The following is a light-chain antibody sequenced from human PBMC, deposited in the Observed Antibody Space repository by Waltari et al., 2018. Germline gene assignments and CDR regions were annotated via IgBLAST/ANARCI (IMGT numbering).Light chain of an antibody. CDR2: MAS. Sequence: DIQMTQSPSTLSASVGDRVTITCRASQDITTWLAWSQQKPGKAPKLLSDMASTLQSGVPSSFSGSGSGTEFTLTISGLQPDDFATYFCQQYDTYPLTFGGGTKVESK. CDR1: QDITTW. CDR3: QQYDTYPLT. V-gene: IGKV1-5*03. J-gene: IGKJ4*01.